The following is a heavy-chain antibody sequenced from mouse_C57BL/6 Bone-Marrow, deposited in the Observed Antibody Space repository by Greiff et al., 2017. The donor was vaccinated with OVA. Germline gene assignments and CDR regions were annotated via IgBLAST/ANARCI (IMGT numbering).Heavy chain of an antibody. CDR1: GFNIKDDY. Sequence: VQLQQSGAELVRPGASVKLSCTASGFNIKDDYMHWVKQRPEQGLEWIGWIDPENGDTEYASKFQGKATITADTSSNTAYLQLSSLTSEDTAVYYCTTYGSSYHYAMDYWGQGTSVTVSS. V-gene: IGHV14-4*01. D-gene: IGHD1-1*01. CDR3: TTYGSSYHYAMDY. J-gene: IGHJ4*01. CDR2: IDPENGDT.